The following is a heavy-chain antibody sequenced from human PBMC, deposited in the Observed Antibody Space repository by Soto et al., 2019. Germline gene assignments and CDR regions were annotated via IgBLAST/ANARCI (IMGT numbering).Heavy chain of an antibody. CDR1: GFTFTSAW. D-gene: IGHD1-26*01. CDR3: TTAERGGSYYSDY. CDR2: INSKTDGGTV. V-gene: IGHV3-15*07. J-gene: IGHJ4*02. Sequence: EVQLVESGGGLVRPGESLRLSCAASGFTFTSAWINWVRQAPGKGLEWAGRINSKTDGGTVDYGAPVKGRFTISRDDSKNTAYLQMNSLRNEDTAVYYCTTAERGGSYYSDYWGQGTLVTVSS.